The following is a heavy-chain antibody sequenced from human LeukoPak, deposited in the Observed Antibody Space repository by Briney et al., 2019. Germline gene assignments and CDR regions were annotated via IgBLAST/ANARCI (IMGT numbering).Heavy chain of an antibody. CDR1: GFPFSRSG. CDR2: IWFDGSNK. CDR3: AKASIAVPVYYYYCGMDV. V-gene: IGHV3-30*02. J-gene: IGHJ6*02. D-gene: IGHD6-19*01. Sequence: HPGGSLRLSCAASGFPFSRSGIHWVRQAPDNGLEWVAIIWFDGSNKYYADSVKGRFTISRDNSKNTLYLQMNSLRAEDTAVYYCAKASIAVPVYYYYCGMDVWGQGTTVTVSS.